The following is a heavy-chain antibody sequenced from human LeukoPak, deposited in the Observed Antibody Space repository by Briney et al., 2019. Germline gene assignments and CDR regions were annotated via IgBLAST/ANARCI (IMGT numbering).Heavy chain of an antibody. D-gene: IGHD2-21*01. J-gene: IGHJ4*02. V-gene: IGHV3-48*02. CDR1: GFTFSSYS. CDR2: INSSSSTM. Sequence: GGSLRLSCAASGFTFSSYSMNWVRQAPGKGLEWVAYINSSSSTMYSADAVKGRCIISSDTAKKSLYLLMNSRTDEDTAVYYCARLPRTNSLCWWGQGTLVTVSS. CDR3: ARLPRTNSLCW.